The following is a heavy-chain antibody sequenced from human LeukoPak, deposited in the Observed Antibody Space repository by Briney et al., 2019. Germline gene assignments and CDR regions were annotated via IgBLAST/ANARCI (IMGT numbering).Heavy chain of an antibody. D-gene: IGHD3-22*01. CDR1: GFTVCSNY. CDR2: IYSVGST. V-gene: IGHV3-53*01. CDR3: TIAGYYDSRGYFVGPYFDY. J-gene: IGHJ4*02. Sequence: GGSLRLSRAASGFTVCSNYMSWVRPAPGKGLEWASVIYSVGSTYYADSVQGRFTLSRDNSKKTLYLPMNSLRAERTTEYYFTIAGYYDSRGYFVGPYFDYWGQGTLVTVSS.